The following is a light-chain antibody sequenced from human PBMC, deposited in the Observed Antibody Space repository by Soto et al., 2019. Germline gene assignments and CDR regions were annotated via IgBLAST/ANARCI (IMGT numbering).Light chain of an antibody. J-gene: IGKJ1*01. CDR2: DAS. CDR3: QQRYDSWT. Sequence: DIQMTQSPSTVSASVGERVTITCRASQNINSWLAWYQQKPGSAPKVLIYDASSLESGVPSRFSGSRSETEFTLTISSLEPEDFAVYYCQQRYDSWTFGQGTKVDIK. V-gene: IGKV1-5*01. CDR1: QNINSW.